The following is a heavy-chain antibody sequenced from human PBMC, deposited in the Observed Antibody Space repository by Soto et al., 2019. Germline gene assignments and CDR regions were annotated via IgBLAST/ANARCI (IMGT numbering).Heavy chain of an antibody. D-gene: IGHD3-16*01. Sequence: QVQLVQSGAEVKKPGASVKVSCKASGYTFTSYGITWVRQAPGQGLEWLGWISAYNGNTNYAQKLQGRVTMTTDTSRSTAYMELRSLRTGDTAVYYCARDQRCRDWLGEDYWGQGTLVTVSS. CDR3: ARDQRCRDWLGEDY. V-gene: IGHV1-18*01. CDR1: GYTFTSYG. J-gene: IGHJ4*02. CDR2: ISAYNGNT.